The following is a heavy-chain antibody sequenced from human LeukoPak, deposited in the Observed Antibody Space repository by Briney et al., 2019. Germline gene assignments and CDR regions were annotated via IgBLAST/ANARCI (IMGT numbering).Heavy chain of an antibody. J-gene: IGHJ6*04. V-gene: IGHV1-69*01. CDR1: GGTFSSYA. D-gene: IGHD3-9*01. Sequence: GASVKVSCKASGGTFSSYAISWVRQAPGQGLEWMGGIIPIFGTANYAQKFQGRVTITADESTSTAYMELSSLRSEDTAVYYCARPKDYDILTGYGPPDYYYHGMDVWGKGTTVTVSS. CDR3: ARPKDYDILTGYGPPDYYYHGMDV. CDR2: IIPIFGTA.